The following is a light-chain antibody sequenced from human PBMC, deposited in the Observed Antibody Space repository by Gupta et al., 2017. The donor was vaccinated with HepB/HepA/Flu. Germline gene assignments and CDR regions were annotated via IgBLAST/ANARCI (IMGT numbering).Light chain of an antibody. V-gene: IGKV4-1*01. CDR1: QSVAFSSNDRNL. Sequence: DIDMTQSPDSLAVSLGETATIRCRSSQSVAFSSNDRNLLAWYQQRPGQPPKLLFSWSSVRQSGVPDRFSASGSGTDFTLTIGNLQPEDVAMYFCQQFYRIPWTFGQGTKLEIK. CDR2: WSS. J-gene: IGKJ1*01. CDR3: QQFYRIPWT.